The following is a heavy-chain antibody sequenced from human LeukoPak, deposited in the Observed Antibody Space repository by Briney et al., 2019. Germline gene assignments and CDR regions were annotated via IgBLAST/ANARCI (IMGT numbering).Heavy chain of an antibody. J-gene: IGHJ4*02. Sequence: SEPLSLPCTVSGGSIRSYYWSWLRQPPGKGLEWFADIYYSGTTNYNPSLKSRVTISVDTSKNQFSLKLSSVTAADTAVYYCARNYDSSGYTTFGYWGQGTLVTVSS. D-gene: IGHD3-22*01. CDR2: IYYSGTT. V-gene: IGHV4-59*13. CDR3: ARNYDSSGYTTFGY. CDR1: GGSIRSYY.